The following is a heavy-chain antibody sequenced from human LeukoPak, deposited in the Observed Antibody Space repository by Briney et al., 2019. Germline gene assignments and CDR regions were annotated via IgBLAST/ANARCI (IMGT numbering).Heavy chain of an antibody. D-gene: IGHD3-10*01. V-gene: IGHV4-59*12. CDR1: GVSIDSYY. Sequence: SETLSLTCTVSGVSIDSYYWSWIRQPPGKELEWIGYIYYSGGTNYNPSLKSRVTISIDTSKNQFSLKLRSVTAADTAVYFCARLDTMRSGNYNYYYYMDVWGKGTTVTISS. J-gene: IGHJ6*03. CDR2: IYYSGGT. CDR3: ARLDTMRSGNYNYYYYMDV.